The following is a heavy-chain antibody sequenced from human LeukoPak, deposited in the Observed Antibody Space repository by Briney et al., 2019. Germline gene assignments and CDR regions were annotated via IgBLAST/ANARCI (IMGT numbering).Heavy chain of an antibody. CDR1: KGSMSSYY. J-gene: IGHJ4*02. CDR2: ISYGETT. D-gene: IGHD6-19*01. CDR3: ARGSGWNNYFDF. V-gene: IGHV4-59*08. Sequence: PSETLSLTCTVSKGSMSSYYWSWIRQPPGKGLEWIGYISYGETTNYNPSLKSRVTISVATSKNQFSLKLTSVTAADTAVYYCARGSGWNNYFDFWGQGTLVTVSS.